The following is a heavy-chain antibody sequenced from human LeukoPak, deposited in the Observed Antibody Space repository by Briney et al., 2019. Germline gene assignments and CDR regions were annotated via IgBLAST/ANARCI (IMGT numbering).Heavy chain of an antibody. J-gene: IGHJ5*02. Sequence: SETLSLTCTVSGGSISGFYWNWIRQPPGKGLEWIGYIYHSGSTYYNPSLKSRVTISVDTSKNQFSLKLSSVTAADTAVYYCARVVRDSGYGGWFDPWGQGTLVTVSS. V-gene: IGHV4-59*12. CDR1: GGSISGFY. D-gene: IGHD5-12*01. CDR2: IYHSGST. CDR3: ARVVRDSGYGGWFDP.